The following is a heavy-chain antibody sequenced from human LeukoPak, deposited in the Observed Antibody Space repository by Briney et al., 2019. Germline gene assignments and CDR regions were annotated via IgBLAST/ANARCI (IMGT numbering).Heavy chain of an antibody. J-gene: IGHJ4*02. CDR1: GFTFSSYS. D-gene: IGHD6-13*01. CDR2: ISSGSTTI. Sequence: GGSLRLSCAASGFTFSSYSMNWVRRAPGKGLEWVSYISSGSTTITYADSVKGRFTISRDNSKNTLFLQLNSLRAEDTAVYYCAKSIASAGDYWGQGTLVTVSS. V-gene: IGHV3-48*01. CDR3: AKSIASAGDY.